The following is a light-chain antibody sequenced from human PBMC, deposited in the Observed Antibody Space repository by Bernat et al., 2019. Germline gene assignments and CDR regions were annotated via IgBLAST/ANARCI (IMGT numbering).Light chain of an antibody. V-gene: IGKV3-20*01. CDR3: QQYRSAPTWT. CDR1: QSVSSSY. Sequence: EIVLTQSPGTLSLSPGERATLSCRASQSVSSSYLAWYQQKPGQAPRLLIYGASSRATGIPERFSGSGSGTDFTLTIGRLGPEDFAVYYCQQYRSAPTWTFGQDTKGEIK. CDR2: GAS. J-gene: IGKJ1*01.